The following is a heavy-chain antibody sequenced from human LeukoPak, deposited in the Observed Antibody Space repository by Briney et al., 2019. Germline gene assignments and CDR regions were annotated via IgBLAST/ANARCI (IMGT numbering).Heavy chain of an antibody. CDR3: ASPGYSSSWALDY. CDR1: GFTFSSYS. V-gene: IGHV3-21*01. D-gene: IGHD6-13*01. J-gene: IGHJ4*02. Sequence: GGSLRLSCAASGFTFSSYSMNWVRQAPGKGLEWVSSISGSSSYICYADSVKGRFTISRDNAKNSLYLQMNSLRAEDTAVYYCASPGYSSSWALDYWGQGTLVTVSS. CDR2: ISGSSSYI.